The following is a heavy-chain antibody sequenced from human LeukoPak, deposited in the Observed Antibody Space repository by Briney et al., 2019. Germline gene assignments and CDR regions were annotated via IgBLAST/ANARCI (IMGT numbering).Heavy chain of an antibody. V-gene: IGHV7-4-1*02. CDR2: INTNTGNP. Sequence: ASVKVSCKASGYTFTGYYMHWVRQAPGQGLEWMGWINTNTGNPTYAQGFTGRFVFSLDTSVSTAYLQISSLKAEDTAVYYCARRPGHYYYYYMDVWGKGTTVTVSS. D-gene: IGHD1-1*01. CDR1: GYTFTGYY. J-gene: IGHJ6*03. CDR3: ARRPGHYYYYYMDV.